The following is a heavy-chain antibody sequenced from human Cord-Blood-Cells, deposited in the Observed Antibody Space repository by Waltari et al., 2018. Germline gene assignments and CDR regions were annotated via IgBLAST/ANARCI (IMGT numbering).Heavy chain of an antibody. J-gene: IGHJ5*02. Sequence: QVQLQQWGAGLLKPSETLSLTCAVYGGSFSGYYWSWIRQPPGKGLEWSGEINHSGSTNYTPSLTSRVTISVDTSKNQFSLKLSSVTAADTAVYYCARVDCSSTSCYKNWFDPWGQGTLVTVSS. CDR3: ARVDCSSTSCYKNWFDP. CDR1: GGSFSGYY. V-gene: IGHV4-34*01. D-gene: IGHD2-2*02. CDR2: INHSGST.